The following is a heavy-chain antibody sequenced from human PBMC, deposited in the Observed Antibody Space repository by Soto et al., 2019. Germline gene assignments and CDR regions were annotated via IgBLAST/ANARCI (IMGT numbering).Heavy chain of an antibody. CDR1: GDSITSINNY. Sequence: PSETLSLTCTVSGDSITSINNYWGWIRQPAGKGLEWIGRIFSSGSTSFNPSLESRVAMSVDTSKNHFSLNLSSVTAADMAVYYCAREGSYSAYNFAHGIQLWSFDFWGQGALVTVSS. V-gene: IGHV4-4*07. CDR3: AREGSYSAYNFAHGIQLWSFDF. J-gene: IGHJ4*02. CDR2: IFSSGST. D-gene: IGHD5-12*01.